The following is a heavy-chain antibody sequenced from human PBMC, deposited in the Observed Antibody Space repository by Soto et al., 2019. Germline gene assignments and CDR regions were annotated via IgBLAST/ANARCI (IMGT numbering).Heavy chain of an antibody. V-gene: IGHV3-23*01. Sequence: EVQLLESGGGLVQPGGSLRLSCAASGFTFSNYAMSWDRQAPGKGLEWVSAISGSGGSTYYADSVKGRFTISRDNSKNTLYLQMNSLRAEDTAVYYCAKGLILEFDAFDIWGQGTMVTVSS. J-gene: IGHJ3*02. CDR1: GFTFSNYA. CDR2: ISGSGGST. CDR3: AKGLILEFDAFDI. D-gene: IGHD3-22*01.